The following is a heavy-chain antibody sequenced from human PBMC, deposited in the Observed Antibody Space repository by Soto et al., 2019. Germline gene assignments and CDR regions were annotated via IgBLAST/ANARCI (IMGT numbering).Heavy chain of an antibody. D-gene: IGHD2-2*01. CDR2: INAGNGNT. V-gene: IGHV1-3*01. Sequence: ASVKVSCKASGYTFTSYAMHWVRQAPGRRLEWMGWINAGNGNTKYSQKFQGRVTITRDTSASTAYMELSSLRSEDTAVYYCARDKDCSSTSCYFDAFDIWGQGTMVTVSS. CDR1: GYTFTSYA. CDR3: ARDKDCSSTSCYFDAFDI. J-gene: IGHJ3*02.